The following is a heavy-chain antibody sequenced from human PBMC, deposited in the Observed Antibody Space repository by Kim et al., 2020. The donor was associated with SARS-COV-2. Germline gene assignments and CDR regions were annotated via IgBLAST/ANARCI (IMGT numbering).Heavy chain of an antibody. CDR3: ATRGALWPHYFDY. CDR1: GYTFTNYA. Sequence: ASVKVSCKASGYTFTNYAIYWLRRAPGQRLEWIGWINAGNGHTEYSQKFQGTVTITRGTSASTAYMELSGLTSEDTAGYYCATRGALWPHYFDYWGQGTLVNVSP. J-gene: IGHJ4*02. CDR2: INAGNGHT. D-gene: IGHD5-18*01. V-gene: IGHV1-3*01.